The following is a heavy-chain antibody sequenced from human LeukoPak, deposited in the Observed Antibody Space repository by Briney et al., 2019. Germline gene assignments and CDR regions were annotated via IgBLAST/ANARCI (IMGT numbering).Heavy chain of an antibody. CDR2: ISNDGDT. J-gene: IGHJ4*02. D-gene: IGHD6-19*01. Sequence: GGSLRLSCAASGFTVSSNYMSWVRQGPGKGLECVSVISNDGDTYYADSVKGRFTISRDTSKSTVSLQMNSLRAEDTAVYYCAGDKTTVGWYEFDYWGQGTLVTVSS. CDR3: AGDKTTVGWYEFDY. CDR1: GFTVSSNY. V-gene: IGHV3-53*01.